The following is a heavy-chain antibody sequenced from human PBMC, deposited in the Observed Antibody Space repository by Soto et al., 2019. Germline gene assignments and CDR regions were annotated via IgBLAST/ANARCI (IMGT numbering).Heavy chain of an antibody. CDR3: AKNTDFWYFDL. Sequence: EMQLLESGGGLVQPGGSLRLSCVASGFTFNTYAMDWARRAPGKGLEWVSAISASGDITYYADSVQGRFTISRDISKNTLYLEMNSLRADDTAIYYCAKNTDFWYFDLWGRGTLVTVSS. D-gene: IGHD2-2*02. CDR2: ISASGDIT. J-gene: IGHJ2*01. V-gene: IGHV3-23*01. CDR1: GFTFNTYA.